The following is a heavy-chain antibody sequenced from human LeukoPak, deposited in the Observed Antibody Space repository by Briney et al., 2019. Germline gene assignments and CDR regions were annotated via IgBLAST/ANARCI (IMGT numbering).Heavy chain of an antibody. CDR1: GDSISGYY. CDR3: VRHNRSFHNPDY. Sequence: SETLSLTCTVSGDSISGYYWSWLRQPPGKGLEWVGYIYSSGSPDYNPSLKSRVTISVDTSKNQFSLKLTSVTAADTAVYYCVRHNRSFHNPDYWGQGTLVTVSS. V-gene: IGHV4-59*08. J-gene: IGHJ4*02. D-gene: IGHD3-10*01. CDR2: IYSSGSP.